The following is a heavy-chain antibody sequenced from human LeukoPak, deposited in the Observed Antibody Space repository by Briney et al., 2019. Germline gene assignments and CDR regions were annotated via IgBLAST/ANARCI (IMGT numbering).Heavy chain of an antibody. Sequence: PSETLSLTCAVYGGSFSGYYWSWIRQPPGKGQEWIGEINHSGSTNYNPSLKSRVTISVDTSKNQFSLKLSSVTAADTAVYYCARGYGGLRYFDYWGQGTLVTVSS. J-gene: IGHJ4*02. V-gene: IGHV4-34*01. CDR3: ARGYGGLRYFDY. CDR1: GGSFSGYY. D-gene: IGHD4-23*01. CDR2: INHSGST.